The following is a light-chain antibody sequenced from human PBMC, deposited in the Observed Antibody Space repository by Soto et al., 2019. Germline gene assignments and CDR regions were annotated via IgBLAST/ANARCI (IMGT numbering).Light chain of an antibody. CDR3: QQSYTNPVS. J-gene: IGKJ2*03. V-gene: IGKV1-39*01. Sequence: DIQMTQSPSSLSASVGDRVTITCRASQRISYYVNWYQQKPGKAPELLIYAGSSVQSGVSSRFSGSGSGTDFTLTISSLQPEDCATYYCQQSYTNPVSFGQGTKLEI. CDR2: AGS. CDR1: QRISYY.